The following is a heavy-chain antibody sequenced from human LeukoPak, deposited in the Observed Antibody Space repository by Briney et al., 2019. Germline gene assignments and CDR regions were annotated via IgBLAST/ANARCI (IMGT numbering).Heavy chain of an antibody. Sequence: PSETLSLTCAVSGGSISSSSYYWGWIRQPPGKGLEWIGNIYYSGTTYYNPSLKSRVTMSVDTAKNQFSLKLSSVTAADTAVYYCARLKWFAEYGLDVWGQGTTVTVSS. CDR2: IYYSGTT. V-gene: IGHV4-39*01. CDR1: GGSISSSSYY. D-gene: IGHD3-10*01. J-gene: IGHJ6*02. CDR3: ARLKWFAEYGLDV.